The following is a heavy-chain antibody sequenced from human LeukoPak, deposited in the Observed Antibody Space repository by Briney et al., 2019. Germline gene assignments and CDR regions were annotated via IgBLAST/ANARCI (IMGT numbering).Heavy chain of an antibody. CDR3: ASRDSSGYMDY. CDR1: GYTFASYG. D-gene: IGHD3-22*01. CDR2: ISAYNGNT. J-gene: IGHJ4*02. Sequence: ASVKVSCKASGYTFASYGISWVRQAPGQGLEWMGWISAYNGNTNYAQKLQGRVTMTTDTSTSTAYMELRSLRSDDTAVYYCASRDSSGYMDYWGQGTLVTVSS. V-gene: IGHV1-18*01.